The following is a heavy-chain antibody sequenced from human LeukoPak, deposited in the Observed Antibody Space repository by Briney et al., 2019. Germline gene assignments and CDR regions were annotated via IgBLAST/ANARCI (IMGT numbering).Heavy chain of an antibody. CDR2: IKQDGSEK. J-gene: IGHJ4*02. Sequence: GGSLRLSCAASGFTFSTYWMNWVRQAPGKGLEWVANIKQDGSEKNYVDSVKGRFTISRDNAKNSLYLQMNSLRAEDTAVYYCAREGYSYAYYFDYWGQGTLVTVSP. V-gene: IGHV3-7*01. D-gene: IGHD5-18*01. CDR3: AREGYSYAYYFDY. CDR1: GFTFSTYW.